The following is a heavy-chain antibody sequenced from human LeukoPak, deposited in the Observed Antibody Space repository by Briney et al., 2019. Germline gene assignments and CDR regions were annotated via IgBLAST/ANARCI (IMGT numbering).Heavy chain of an antibody. Sequence: GESLKISCKGSGYSFTSYWIGWVRQMPGKGLEWMGIIYPGDSDTRYSPSFQGQVTISADKSISTAYLQWSSLKASDTAMYYCARQDASLWPTGARGWFDPWGQGTLVTVSP. D-gene: IGHD1-1*01. V-gene: IGHV5-51*01. CDR3: ARQDASLWPTGARGWFDP. CDR2: IYPGDSDT. CDR1: GYSFTSYW. J-gene: IGHJ5*02.